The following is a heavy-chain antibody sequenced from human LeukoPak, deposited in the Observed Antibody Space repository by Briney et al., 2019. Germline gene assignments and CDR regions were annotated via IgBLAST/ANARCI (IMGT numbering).Heavy chain of an antibody. CDR2: ISGSGGST. Sequence: GALRLSCAASGFTFSSYAMSWVRQAPGKGLEWVSAISGSGGSTYYADSVKGRFTISRDNSKNTLYLQMNSLRAEDTAVYYCAKDIWGLGYYYYYMDVWGKGTTVTVSS. V-gene: IGHV3-23*01. CDR3: AKDIWGLGYYYYYMDV. D-gene: IGHD3-16*01. CDR1: GFTFSSYA. J-gene: IGHJ6*03.